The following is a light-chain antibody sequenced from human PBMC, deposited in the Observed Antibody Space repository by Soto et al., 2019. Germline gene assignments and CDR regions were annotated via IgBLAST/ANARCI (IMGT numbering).Light chain of an antibody. J-gene: IGKJ1*01. CDR2: DAS. Sequence: ETVLTQSPGTLSLSPGERATLSCRASQSVSSSYLAWYQQKPGPAPRLLIYDASSRATGIPDRFSGSGSGTDFTLTLSRLEPEDFAVYYCQQYVRSPPSWTFGQGTKVEIK. CDR3: QQYVRSPPSWT. V-gene: IGKV3-20*01. CDR1: QSVSSSY.